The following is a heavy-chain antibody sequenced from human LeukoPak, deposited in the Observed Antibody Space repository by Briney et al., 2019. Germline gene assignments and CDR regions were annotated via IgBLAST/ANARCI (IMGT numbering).Heavy chain of an antibody. J-gene: IGHJ4*02. CDR3: ARGYSSGWYYFDY. D-gene: IGHD6-19*01. CDR2: IYYSGST. CDR1: GGSIISHY. V-gene: IGHV4-59*11. Sequence: SETLSLTCTVSGGSIISHYWSWIRQPPGKGLEWIGYIYYSGSTNYNPSLKSRVTISVDTSKNQFSLKLSSVTAADTAVYYCARGYSSGWYYFDYWGQGTLVTVSS.